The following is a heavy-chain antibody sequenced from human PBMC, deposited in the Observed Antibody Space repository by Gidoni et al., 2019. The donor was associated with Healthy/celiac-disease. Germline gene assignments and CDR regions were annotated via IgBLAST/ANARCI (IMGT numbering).Heavy chain of an antibody. Sequence: EVQLVESGGGWVQPGGSLRLSCAASGSTFSGYSMNWVRQAPGKGLEWVSYISSSSSTIYYADSVKGRFTISRDNAKNSLYLQMNSLRDEDTAVYYCARRMTYYYDSSGYYSDAFDIWGQGTMVTVSS. CDR1: GSTFSGYS. CDR3: ARRMTYYYDSSGYYSDAFDI. D-gene: IGHD3-22*01. CDR2: ISSSSSTI. J-gene: IGHJ3*02. V-gene: IGHV3-48*02.